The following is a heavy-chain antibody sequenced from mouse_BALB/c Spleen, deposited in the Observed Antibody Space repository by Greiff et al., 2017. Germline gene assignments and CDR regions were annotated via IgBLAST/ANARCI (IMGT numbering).Heavy chain of an antibody. V-gene: IGHV1-18*01. D-gene: IGHD2-1*01. J-gene: IGHJ4*01. CDR3: ARYGNYYAMDY. CDR2: INPYNGST. Sequence: VQLQQSGPELVKPGASMKISCKASGYSFTGYTMNWVKQSHGKNLGWIGRINPYNGSTSYNQKFKGKATLTVDKSSSTAYMELLSLTSEDSAVYYCARYGNYYAMDYWGQGTSVTVSA. CDR1: GYSFTGYT.